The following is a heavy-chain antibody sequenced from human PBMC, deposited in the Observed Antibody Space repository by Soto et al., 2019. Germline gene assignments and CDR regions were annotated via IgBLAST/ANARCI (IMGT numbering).Heavy chain of an antibody. Sequence: SETLSLTCAVYGGSFSNYYWSWIRQPPGKGLEWIGEINHTGNTNYNPSLKSRVTTSVDTSKKQFSLKLTSVTAADTAVYYCARVTRGDYLLTFSLRGMDVWGQGTPVTSP. CDR2: INHTGNT. D-gene: IGHD4-17*01. J-gene: IGHJ6*02. CDR1: GGSFSNYY. V-gene: IGHV4-34*01. CDR3: ARVTRGDYLLTFSLRGMDV.